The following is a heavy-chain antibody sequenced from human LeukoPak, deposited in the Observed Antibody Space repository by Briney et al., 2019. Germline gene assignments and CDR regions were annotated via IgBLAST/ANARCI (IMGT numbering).Heavy chain of an antibody. CDR3: ARAQSSAWHNFDY. V-gene: IGHV3-30-3*01. D-gene: IGHD6-19*01. CDR2: ISYDGGNK. CDR1: GFTFSSYP. Sequence: RTGGSLRLSCAASGFTFSSYPMHWLRQAPGQGLQGVAVISYDGGNKDYADSVKGRFTISRDNSKNTLYLQMNSLRADDTAVFYCARAQSSAWHNFDYWGQGTLVTVSS. J-gene: IGHJ4*02.